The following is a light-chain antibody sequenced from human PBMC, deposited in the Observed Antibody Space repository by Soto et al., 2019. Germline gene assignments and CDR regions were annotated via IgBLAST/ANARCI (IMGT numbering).Light chain of an antibody. V-gene: IGLV2-14*01. Sequence: QSALTQPASVSGSPGQSITISCTGTSSDVGGYNYVSWYQQHPGKAPKLMIYDVGNRPSGVSNRFSGSKSGNTASLTISGLQVEDEADYYCSSYTSSSTLFYVFGTGTKVTVL. CDR2: DVG. J-gene: IGLJ1*01. CDR3: SSYTSSSTLFYV. CDR1: SSDVGGYNY.